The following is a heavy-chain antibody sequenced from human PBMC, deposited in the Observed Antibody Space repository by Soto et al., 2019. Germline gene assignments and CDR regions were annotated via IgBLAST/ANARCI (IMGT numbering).Heavy chain of an antibody. D-gene: IGHD3-9*01. J-gene: IGHJ4*02. CDR1: GFTFSSYG. Sequence: QVQLVESGGGVVQPGRSLRLSCAASGFTFSSYGMHWVRQAPGKGLEWVAVISYDGSNKYYADSVKGRFTISRDNSKNTLYLQMNSLRAEDTAVYYCAKDGDILTGYALGGVWGQGTLVTVSS. CDR2: ISYDGSNK. CDR3: AKDGDILTGYALGGV. V-gene: IGHV3-30*18.